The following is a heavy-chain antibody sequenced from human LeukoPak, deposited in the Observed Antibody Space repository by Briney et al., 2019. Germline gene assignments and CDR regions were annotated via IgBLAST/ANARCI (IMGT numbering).Heavy chain of an antibody. CDR1: LGSISSYY. J-gene: IGHJ4*02. CDR3: ARGGRDGYNSREFDY. D-gene: IGHD5-24*01. CDR2: IYYSGST. Sequence: PSEALSLTCTLSLGSISSYYWCWMRHPPREGVEWSWYIYYSGSTNYNPSLKSRVTISVDTSKNQFSMKLSSVTAADTAVYYCARGGRDGYNSREFDYWGQGTLVTVSS. V-gene: IGHV4-59*01.